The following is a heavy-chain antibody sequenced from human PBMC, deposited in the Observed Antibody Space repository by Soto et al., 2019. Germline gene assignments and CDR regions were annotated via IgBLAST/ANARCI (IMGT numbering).Heavy chain of an antibody. CDR3: ARDKIPGLFDY. CDR1: GGSFSGYD. CDR2: INHSGST. D-gene: IGHD2-21*01. J-gene: IGHJ4*02. Sequence: SETLSLTCAVYGGSFSGYDWTWIRQPPGTGLERIGEINHSGSTNYNPSLKSRVTISVDTSKKQFSLKLTSVTAADTAVYYCARDKIPGLFDYWGQGTLVIVSS. V-gene: IGHV4-34*01.